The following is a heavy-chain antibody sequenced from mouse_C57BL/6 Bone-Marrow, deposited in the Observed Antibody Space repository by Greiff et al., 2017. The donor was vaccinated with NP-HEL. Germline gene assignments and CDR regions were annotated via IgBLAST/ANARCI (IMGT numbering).Heavy chain of an antibody. CDR1: GYTFTSYG. CDR3: AREAYYDYDTSYFDY. J-gene: IGHJ2*01. Sequence: VQLQQSGAELARPGASVKLSCKASGYTFTSYGISWVKQRTGQGLEWIGELYPRSGNTYYNEKFKGKATLTADKSSSTAYMELRSLTSEDSAVYFCAREAYYDYDTSYFDYWGQGTTLTVSS. V-gene: IGHV1-81*01. CDR2: LYPRSGNT. D-gene: IGHD2-4*01.